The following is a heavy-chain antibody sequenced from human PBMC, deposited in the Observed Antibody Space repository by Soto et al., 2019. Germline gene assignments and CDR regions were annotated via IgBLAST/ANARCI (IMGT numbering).Heavy chain of an antibody. CDR3: ARGDTISGNYYYGMDV. Sequence: PSETLSLTCTVSGGSVSSGSYYWSWIRQPPGKGLEWIGYIYYSGSTNYNPSLESRVTISLDTSKKQLSLKLSSVTAADTAVYYCARGDTISGNYYYGMDVWGQGTTVTVSS. D-gene: IGHD3-3*01. CDR2: IYYSGST. V-gene: IGHV4-61*01. J-gene: IGHJ6*02. CDR1: GGSVSSGSYY.